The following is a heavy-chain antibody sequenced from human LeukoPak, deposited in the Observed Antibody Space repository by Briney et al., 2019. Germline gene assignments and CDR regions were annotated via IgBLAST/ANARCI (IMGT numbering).Heavy chain of an antibody. D-gene: IGHD1-1*01. J-gene: IGHJ4*02. V-gene: IGHV3-7*01. CDR2: IKQDGSEK. CDR3: ARDPRTGIDY. CDR1: GFTFRTYA. Sequence: GGSLRLSCVASGFTFRTYAMSWVRQAPGKGLEWVANIKQDGSEKYYVDSVKGRFTISRDNAKNSLYLQMNSLRAEDTAVYYCARDPRTGIDYWGQGTLVTVSS.